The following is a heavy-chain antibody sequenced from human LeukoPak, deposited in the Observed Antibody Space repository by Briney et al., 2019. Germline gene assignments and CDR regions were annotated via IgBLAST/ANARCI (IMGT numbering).Heavy chain of an antibody. Sequence: PSETLSLTCTVSGGSISSSSYYWGWLRQPPGKGLEWIGSIYYSGSTYYNPSLKSRVTISVDTSKNQFSLKLSSVTAADTAVYYCARLPPTESSGWGRPFDYWGQGTLVTVSS. CDR3: ARLPPTESSGWGRPFDY. J-gene: IGHJ4*02. CDR1: GGSISSSSYY. D-gene: IGHD6-19*01. CDR2: IYYSGST. V-gene: IGHV4-39*01.